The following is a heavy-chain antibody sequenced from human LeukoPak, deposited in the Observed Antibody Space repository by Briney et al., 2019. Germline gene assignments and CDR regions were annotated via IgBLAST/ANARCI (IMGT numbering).Heavy chain of an antibody. J-gene: IGHJ3*02. V-gene: IGHV3-64*01. CDR3: SRRGIAAAGAFDI. D-gene: IGHD6-13*01. CDR1: GLTFSSYA. CDR2: ISSNGGST. Sequence: GGSLRLSCAASGLTFSSYAMHWVRQAPGKGLEYVSAISSNGGSTYYANSVKGRFTISGDNSKNTLYLQMGSLRAEDMAVYYCSRRGIAAAGAFDIWGQGTMVTVSS.